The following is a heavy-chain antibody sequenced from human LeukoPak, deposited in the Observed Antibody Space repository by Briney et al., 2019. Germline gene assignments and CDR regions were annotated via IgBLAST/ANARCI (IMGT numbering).Heavy chain of an antibody. CDR3: ARGPSGALRFLEWSSPLEY. CDR2: ISGYSGNT. CDR1: GYTFTSYA. J-gene: IGHJ4*02. V-gene: IGHV1-18*01. Sequence: ASVKVSCKASGYTFTSYAFSWVRQAPGLGLEWMGWISGYSGNTNYARKFQGRVTMTRDTSISTAYMELSRLRSDDTAVYYCARGPSGALRFLEWSSPLEYWGQGTLVTVSS. D-gene: IGHD3-3*01.